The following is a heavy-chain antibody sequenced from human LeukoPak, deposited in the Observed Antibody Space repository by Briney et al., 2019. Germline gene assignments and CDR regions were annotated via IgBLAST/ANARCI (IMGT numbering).Heavy chain of an antibody. CDR3: ARGHRNSGYLGYDAFDI. Sequence: SETLSLTCAVYGGSFSGYYWSWIRQPPGKGLEWIGEINHSGSTNYNPSLKSRVTISVDTSKNQFSLKLSSVTAADTAVYYCARGHRNSGYLGYDAFDIWGQGTMVTVSS. D-gene: IGHD3-22*01. J-gene: IGHJ3*02. CDR2: INHSGST. CDR1: GGSFSGYY. V-gene: IGHV4-34*01.